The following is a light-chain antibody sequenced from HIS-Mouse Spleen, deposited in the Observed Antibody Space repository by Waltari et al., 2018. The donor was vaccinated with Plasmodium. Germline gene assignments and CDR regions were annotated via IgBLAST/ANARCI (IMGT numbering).Light chain of an antibody. CDR3: YSTDTSGNQRV. CDR1: ALPKKY. Sequence: SYELTQPPSVSVSPGQTDRITCSGDALPKKYAYCYQQQAGQAPVMFNYEDSKRPSGYPAIFSGFSSGTIATLTISRAQIEDEADYYCYSTDTSGNQRVFGGCTKLTVL. CDR2: EDS. V-gene: IGLV3-10*01. J-gene: IGLJ3*02.